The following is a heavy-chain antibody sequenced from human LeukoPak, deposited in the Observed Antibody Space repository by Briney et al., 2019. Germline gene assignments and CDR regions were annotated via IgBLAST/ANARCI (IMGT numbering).Heavy chain of an antibody. CDR1: GFTFSSYA. Sequence: GGSLRLSCAASGFTFSSYAMHWVRHAPGKGLVWVSRINSDGSSTSYADSVKGRFTISRDNAKNTLYLQMNSLRAEDTAVYYCARSGFKYYYYGMDVWGQGTTVTVSS. D-gene: IGHD3-10*01. CDR2: INSDGSST. V-gene: IGHV3-74*01. CDR3: ARSGFKYYYYGMDV. J-gene: IGHJ6*02.